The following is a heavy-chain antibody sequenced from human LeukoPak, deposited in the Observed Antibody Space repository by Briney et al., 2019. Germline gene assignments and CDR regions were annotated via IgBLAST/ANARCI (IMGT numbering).Heavy chain of an antibody. CDR2: ISRGSSDI. Sequence: PGGSLRLSCAAPASIFSSHTMNWVRQAPGKGLEWVSSISRGSSDINYADSVKGRFIISRDNAKNSLYLQMSSLRDEDMGFYYCAREYDSKGRFDWWGQGTLVTVSS. D-gene: IGHD3-22*01. J-gene: IGHJ4*02. CDR3: AREYDSKGRFDW. V-gene: IGHV3-21*01. CDR1: ASIFSSHT.